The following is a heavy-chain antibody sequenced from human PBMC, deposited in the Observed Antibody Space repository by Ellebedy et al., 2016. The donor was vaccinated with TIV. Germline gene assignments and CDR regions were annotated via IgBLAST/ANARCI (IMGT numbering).Heavy chain of an antibody. V-gene: IGHV3-30*02. J-gene: IGHJ6*02. CDR3: VKGAYPVPTVMAV. Sequence: PGGSLRLSCAASGFSTSGMHWVRQAPGKGLEWVAFIRSDGSNKYYADSVKGRFTISRDNSKNTLDLKMNSLRAEDTALYYCVKGAYPVPTVMAVWGQGTMVIVSS. D-gene: IGHD3-16*01. CDR2: IRSDGSNK. CDR1: GFSTSG.